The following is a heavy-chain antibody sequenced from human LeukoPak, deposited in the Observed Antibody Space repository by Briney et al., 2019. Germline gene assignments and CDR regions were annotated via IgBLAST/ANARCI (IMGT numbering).Heavy chain of an antibody. V-gene: IGHV3-66*02. CDR3: ARVPVWSGYLDAFDI. J-gene: IGHJ3*02. Sequence: PGGSLRLSCAASGFTFSSYSMNWVRQAPGKGLEWVSIIYSGGSTYYADSVKGRFTISRDNSKNTLYFQMNSLRAEDTAVYYCARVPVWSGYLDAFDIWGQGTMVTVSS. CDR2: IYSGGST. D-gene: IGHD3-3*01. CDR1: GFTFSSYS.